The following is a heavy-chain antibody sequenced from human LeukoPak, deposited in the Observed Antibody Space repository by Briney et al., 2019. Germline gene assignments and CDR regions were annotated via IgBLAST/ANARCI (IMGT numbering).Heavy chain of an antibody. V-gene: IGHV4-34*01. J-gene: IGHJ4*02. Sequence: SETLSLTCAVYGGSFSGYYWSWIRQPPGKGLEWIGEINHSGSTNYNPSLKSRVTISVDTSKDQFSLKLSSVTAADTAVYYCARPGLSRYYDSWGQGTLVTVSS. CDR2: INHSGST. D-gene: IGHD3-22*01. CDR1: GGSFSGYY. CDR3: ARPGLSRYYDS.